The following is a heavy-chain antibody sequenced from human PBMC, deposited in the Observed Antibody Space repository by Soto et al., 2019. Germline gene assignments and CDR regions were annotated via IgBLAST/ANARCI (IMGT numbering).Heavy chain of an antibody. J-gene: IGHJ4*02. CDR2: IYYSGST. V-gene: IGHV4-59*01. CDR3: ARSPLYYYDSSGFDY. CDR1: GGSISSYY. Sequence: PSETMSLTCTVSGGSISSYYWSWIRQPPGKGLEWIGYIYYSGSTNYNPSLKSRVTISVDTSKNQFSLKLSSVTAADTAVYYCARSPLYYYDSSGFDYWGQGTLGTVSA. D-gene: IGHD3-22*01.